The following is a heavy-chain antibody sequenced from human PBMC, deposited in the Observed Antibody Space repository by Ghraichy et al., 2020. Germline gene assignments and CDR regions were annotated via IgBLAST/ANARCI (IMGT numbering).Heavy chain of an antibody. D-gene: IGHD1-7*01. J-gene: IGHJ4*02. CDR2: INHSGST. CDR3: ARRRSARRYNWNYGLDFDY. CDR1: GGSFSGYY. Sequence: SETLSLTCAVYGGSFSGYYWSWIRQPPGKGLEWIGEINHSGSTNYNPSLKSRVTISVDTSKNQFSLKLSSVTAADTAVYYCARRRSARRYNWNYGLDFDYWGQGTLVTVSS. V-gene: IGHV4-34*01.